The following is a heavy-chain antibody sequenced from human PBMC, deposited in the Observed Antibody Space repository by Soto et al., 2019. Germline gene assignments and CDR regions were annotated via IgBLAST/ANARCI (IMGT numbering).Heavy chain of an antibody. V-gene: IGHV4-59*02. CDR2: IYYSGST. CDR1: GGSVRRYY. CDR3: ARFGVGTTRNPTFDY. J-gene: IGHJ4*02. D-gene: IGHD1-26*01. Sequence: PXATLSVTCTVSGGSVRRYYGSWIRQPPGQGLEWIGHIYYSGSTSYSPSLRSRVTISVDTSNNQFSLKLSSVTAADTAVYYCARFGVGTTRNPTFDYWGQGALVTVSS.